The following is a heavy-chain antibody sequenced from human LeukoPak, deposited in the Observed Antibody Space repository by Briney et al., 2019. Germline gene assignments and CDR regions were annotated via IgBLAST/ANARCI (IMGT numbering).Heavy chain of an antibody. D-gene: IGHD3-10*01. CDR3: ARDRSRYSGSGNGFNY. Sequence: QPGGSLRLSCAASGFTVSSNYMSWVRQAPGKGLEWVSVIYSGGSTYYADSVKGRFSISRDNAKNSLYLQMNSLRAEDTAIYYCARDRSRYSGSGNGFNYWGQGTLVTVSS. CDR2: IYSGGST. CDR1: GFTVSSNY. J-gene: IGHJ4*02. V-gene: IGHV3-66*01.